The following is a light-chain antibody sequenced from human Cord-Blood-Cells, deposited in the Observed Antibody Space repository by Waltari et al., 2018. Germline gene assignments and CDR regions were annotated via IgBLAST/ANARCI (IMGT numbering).Light chain of an antibody. CDR1: PSISSY. CDR3: QQSYSTPPT. V-gene: IGKV1-39*01. CDR2: AAS. J-gene: IGKJ4*01. Sequence: DIQMTQSPSSLSASVGDRVTITCRASPSISSYLNWYQQKPGKAPKLLIYAASSLQSGVPSRFSGSGSGTDFTLTISSLQPEDFATYYCQQSYSTPPTFGGGTKVESK.